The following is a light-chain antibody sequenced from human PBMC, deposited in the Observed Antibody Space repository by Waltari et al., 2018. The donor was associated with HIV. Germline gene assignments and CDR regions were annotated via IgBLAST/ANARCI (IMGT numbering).Light chain of an antibody. J-gene: IGKJ4*01. CDR1: QSVSSN. CDR3: QQYNNWPPLT. V-gene: IGKV3-15*01. CDR2: DAS. Sequence: VMTPSPATLSVSPGERATLSCRARQSVSSNLAWYQQKPGQAPRLLIYDASTRATGIPARFSGGGSGTEFTLTISSLQSEDFAVYYCQQYNNWPPLTFGGGTKVEIK.